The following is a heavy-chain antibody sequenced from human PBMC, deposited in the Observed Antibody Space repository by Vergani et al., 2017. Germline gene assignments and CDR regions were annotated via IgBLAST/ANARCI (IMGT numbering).Heavy chain of an antibody. J-gene: IGHJ5*02. CDR1: GGSISGYY. V-gene: IGHV4-59*01. CDR3: GRVADFYGLGSRLLDL. CDR2: MYHSGST. Sequence: QVRLRESGPGLVKPSETLSLTCSVSGGSISGYYLSWIRQPPRKELEWIGYMYHSGSTNYNPSLETRVTISGDTSKNQFSLKLNSVTAAYTAVYYCGRVADFYGLGSRLLDLWGQGVLVTVSS. D-gene: IGHD3-10*01.